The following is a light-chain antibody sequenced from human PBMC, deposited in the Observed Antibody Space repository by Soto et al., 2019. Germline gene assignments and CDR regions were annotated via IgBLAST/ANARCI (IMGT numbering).Light chain of an antibody. J-gene: IGKJ4*01. Sequence: DIKMTQSPSSVSASVGDSVTITCRASQGVSDWVAWYQQKTGEAPKLLIYGSSSLLSGVPSRFSGTRSGTDFTLTISSLQPEDIATYYCQQYDNPPVTFGGGTKVDIK. V-gene: IGKV1-12*01. CDR1: QGVSDW. CDR3: QQYDNPPVT. CDR2: GSS.